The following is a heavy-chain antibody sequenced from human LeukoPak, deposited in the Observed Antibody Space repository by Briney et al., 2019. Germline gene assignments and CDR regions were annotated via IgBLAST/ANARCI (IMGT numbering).Heavy chain of an antibody. CDR1: GFTFSSYG. CDR2: ISYDGSNK. V-gene: IGHV3-30*03. Sequence: GGSLRLSCAASGFTFSSYGMHWVRQAPGKGLEWVAVISYDGSNKYYADSVKGRFTISRDNSKNTLYLQMNSLRSEDTAVYYCASPRYCSSTSCYYYYGMDVWGQGTTVTVSS. CDR3: ASPRYCSSTSCYYYYGMDV. D-gene: IGHD2-2*01. J-gene: IGHJ6*02.